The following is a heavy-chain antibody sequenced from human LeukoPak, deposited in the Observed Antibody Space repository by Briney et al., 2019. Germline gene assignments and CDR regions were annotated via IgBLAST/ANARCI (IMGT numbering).Heavy chain of an antibody. V-gene: IGHV3-30*02. CDR1: GFTFSSYG. CDR2: IRYDGSNK. Sequence: GGSLRLSCAASGFTFSSYGMHWVRQAPGKGLEWVAFIRYDGSNKYYADSVKGRFTISRDNSKNTLYLQMNSLRAEDTAVYYCAKAPEKGKYYYGSGSNPYYYYMDVWGKGTTVTISS. D-gene: IGHD3-10*01. CDR3: AKAPEKGKYYYGSGSNPYYYYMDV. J-gene: IGHJ6*03.